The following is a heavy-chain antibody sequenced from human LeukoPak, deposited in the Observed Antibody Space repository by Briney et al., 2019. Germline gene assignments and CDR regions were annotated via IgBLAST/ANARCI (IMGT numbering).Heavy chain of an antibody. J-gene: IGHJ6*03. V-gene: IGHV3-21*01. D-gene: IGHD6-19*01. CDR2: ISSSSSYI. CDR1: GFTFSSYS. Sequence: GGSLRLSCAASGFTFSSYSMNWVRQAPGKGLEWVSSISSSSSYIYYADSVKGRFTISRDTAKTSLYLQMNSLRAEDTAVYYCARDSRSSGWYLATSYYYYMDVWAKGPRSPSP. CDR3: ARDSRSSGWYLATSYYYYMDV.